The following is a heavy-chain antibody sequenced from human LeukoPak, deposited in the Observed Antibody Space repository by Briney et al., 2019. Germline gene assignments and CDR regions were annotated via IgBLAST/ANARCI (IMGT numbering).Heavy chain of an antibody. CDR1: GVSISSSNSY. Sequence: PSETLSLTYTVSGVSISSSNSYWGWIRQPPGKGLEWIGSIYYSGNTYYNASLKSQVSISIDTSKNRFSLKLTSVTAADTAVYYCARQTGSGLFILPGGQGTLVTVSS. CDR3: ARQTGSGLFILP. CDR2: IYYSGNT. J-gene: IGHJ4*02. V-gene: IGHV4-39*01. D-gene: IGHD3/OR15-3a*01.